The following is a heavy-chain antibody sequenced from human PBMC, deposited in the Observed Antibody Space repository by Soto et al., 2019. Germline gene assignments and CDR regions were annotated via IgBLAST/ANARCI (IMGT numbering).Heavy chain of an antibody. V-gene: IGHV3-48*01. J-gene: IGHJ4*02. CDR1: GFTFSSYS. D-gene: IGHD6-25*01. CDR2: ISSSSRST. Sequence: PGGSLRLSCAASGFTFSSYSVNWVRQAPGKGLEWVSCISSSSRSTYYADSVKGRFTISRDNSKNTLYLQMNSLRAEDTAVYYCARDSSSQEVIRLDIDYWGQGTLVTVSS. CDR3: ARDSSSQEVIRLDIDY.